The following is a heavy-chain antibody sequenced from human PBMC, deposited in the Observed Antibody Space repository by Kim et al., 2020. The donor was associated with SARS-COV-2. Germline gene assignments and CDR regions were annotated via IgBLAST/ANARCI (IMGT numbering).Heavy chain of an antibody. Sequence: SETLSLTCAVYGGSFSGYYWSWIRQPPGKGLEWIGEINHSGSTNYNPSLKSRVTISVDTSKNQFSLKLSSVTAADTAVYYCARGPPKDSSSCYNDWGQGT. D-gene: IGHD6-13*01. CDR1: GGSFSGYY. V-gene: IGHV4-34*01. J-gene: IGHJ4*02. CDR2: INHSGST. CDR3: ARGPPKDSSSCYND.